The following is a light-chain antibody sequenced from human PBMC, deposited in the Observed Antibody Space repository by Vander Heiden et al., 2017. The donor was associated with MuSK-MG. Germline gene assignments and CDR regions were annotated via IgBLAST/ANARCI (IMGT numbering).Light chain of an antibody. CDR2: EVR. Sequence: SALTQPPSASGSHGQSVTLSCPGSSSDVGVYNYVSWSPQHPGNAPKRMIYEVRTLLAGVPDRVSGSKSGNTAVLTGSGIQAEDDADYYGSAYAGSKVFGGGTKLTVL. V-gene: IGLV2-8*01. J-gene: IGLJ3*02. CDR3: SAYAGSKV. CDR1: SSDVGVYNY.